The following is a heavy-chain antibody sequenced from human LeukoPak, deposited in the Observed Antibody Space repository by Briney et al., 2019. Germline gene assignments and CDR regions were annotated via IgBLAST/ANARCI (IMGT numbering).Heavy chain of an antibody. D-gene: IGHD2-15*01. CDR1: GFTFSSSG. CDR3: ARVGVAYCSGGGCYWFGP. Sequence: PGGSLRLSCAASGFTFSSSGMHWVRQAPGKGLEWVAVIRYDESNKYYADSVRGRFSISRDNSKNTLYLQMNSLRAEDTAVYYCARVGVAYCSGGGCYWFGPWGQGTLVTVSS. J-gene: IGHJ5*02. V-gene: IGHV3-33*01. CDR2: IRYDESNK.